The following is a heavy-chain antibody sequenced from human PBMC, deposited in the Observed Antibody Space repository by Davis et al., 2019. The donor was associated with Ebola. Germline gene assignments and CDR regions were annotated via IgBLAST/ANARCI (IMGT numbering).Heavy chain of an antibody. Sequence: GESLKISCAASGFTFSSYAMSWVRQAPGKGLEWVSAISGSGGTIYYADSVKGRFTISRDNAKNSLFLQMNSLRAEDTAVYYCARTLTVTTSYFDYWGQGTLVTVSS. CDR1: GFTFSSYA. D-gene: IGHD4-17*01. J-gene: IGHJ4*02. V-gene: IGHV3-23*01. CDR3: ARTLTVTTSYFDY. CDR2: ISGSGGTI.